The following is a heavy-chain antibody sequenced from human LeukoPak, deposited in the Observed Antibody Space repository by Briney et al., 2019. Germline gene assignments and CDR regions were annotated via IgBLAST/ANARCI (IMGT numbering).Heavy chain of an antibody. CDR2: ISSIGNT. CDR3: ARGPTTVTKGFDV. D-gene: IGHD4-17*01. J-gene: IGHJ3*01. Sequence: PAETLSLTCSVPGDSFSTHYWTWIRQPPGKGLEWIGYISSIGNTNYNPSLKSRVTITVHTSKKQLSLKMTSVTAADTAVYYCARGPTTVTKGFDVWGQGTMVTVSS. V-gene: IGHV4-59*11. CDR1: GDSFSTHY.